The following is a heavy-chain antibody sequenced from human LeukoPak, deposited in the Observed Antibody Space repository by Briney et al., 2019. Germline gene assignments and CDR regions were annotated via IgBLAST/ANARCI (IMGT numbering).Heavy chain of an antibody. CDR3: ARHRGYSSGWFDP. J-gene: IGHJ5*02. CDR1: GYSFTRYW. CDR2: IYPGDSDT. V-gene: IGHV5-51*01. Sequence: GESLKISCKGSGYSFTRYWIGWVRQMPGKGLGWMGIIYPGDSDTRYSPSFQGQVTISADKPISTAYLQWSSLKASDTAMYYCARHRGYSSGWFDPWGQGTLVTVSS. D-gene: IGHD6-19*01.